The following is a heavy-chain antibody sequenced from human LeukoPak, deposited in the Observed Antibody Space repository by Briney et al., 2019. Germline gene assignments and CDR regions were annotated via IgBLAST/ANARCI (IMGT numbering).Heavy chain of an antibody. D-gene: IGHD2-8*01. J-gene: IGHJ4*02. CDR2: VHYSGRT. Sequence: SETLSLTCTVSGGSISSHYWSWIRQPPGKGLEWIGYVHYSGRTNYNPSLKSRVTISVDTSKNQFSLKLSSVTAADTAVYYCARADSTDGVCYKFYFDFWGQGTLVTVSS. CDR1: GGSISSHY. V-gene: IGHV4-59*11. CDR3: ARADSTDGVCYKFYFDF.